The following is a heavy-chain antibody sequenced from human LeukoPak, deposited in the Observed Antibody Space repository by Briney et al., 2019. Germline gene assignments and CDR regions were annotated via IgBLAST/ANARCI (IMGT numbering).Heavy chain of an antibody. CDR1: GESFSGYF. Sequence: SETLSLTCAVYGESFSGYFWTWIRQPPGRGLEWIGEINHSGTTNCNPSLKSRVTIPVDTSKNQFSLKLSSVTAADTAVYYCARTDVGHSAYDDWGQGTLVTVSS. J-gene: IGHJ4*02. CDR2: INHSGTT. CDR3: ARTDVGHSAYDD. V-gene: IGHV4-34*01. D-gene: IGHD5-12*01.